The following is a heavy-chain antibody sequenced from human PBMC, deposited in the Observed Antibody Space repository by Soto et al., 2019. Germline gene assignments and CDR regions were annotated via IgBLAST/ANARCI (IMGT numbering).Heavy chain of an antibody. J-gene: IGHJ4*02. CDR2: IRSKANSYAT. CDR1: GFTFSGSA. CDR3: TRLGMCSGGSCCSGTDY. D-gene: IGHD2-15*01. V-gene: IGHV3-73*01. Sequence: EVQLVESGGGLVQPGGSLKLSCAASGFTFSGSAMHWVRQASGKGLEWVGRIRSKANSYATAYAASVKGRFTISRDDSKNTAYLQMNSLKTEDTAVDYCTRLGMCSGGSCCSGTDYWGQGTLVTVSS.